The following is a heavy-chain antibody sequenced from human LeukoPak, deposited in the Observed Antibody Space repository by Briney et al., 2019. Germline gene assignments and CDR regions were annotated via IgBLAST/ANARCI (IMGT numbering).Heavy chain of an antibody. CDR3: ARVVSGWHPFDY. J-gene: IGHJ4*02. D-gene: IGHD6-19*01. CDR1: GGSITRNL. V-gene: IGHV4-59*01. CDR2: IYDSGST. Sequence: PSETLSLTCTVSGGSITRNLWSWIRQPPGKGLEWIGYIYDSGSTNYNPSLKSRVTISVDTSKNQFSLNLSSVTAADTAVCYCARVVSGWHPFDYWGQGTLVTVSS.